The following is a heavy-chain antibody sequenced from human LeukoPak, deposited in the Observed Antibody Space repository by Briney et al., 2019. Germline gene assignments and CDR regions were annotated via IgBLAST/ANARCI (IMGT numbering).Heavy chain of an antibody. Sequence: GESLKISCKGSGYTFTSYWITWVRQMPGKGLEWMGRIDPSDSYTNYSPSFRGHVTISADKSISTAYLQWSSLKASDTAMYYCARHAAIGVPVSVDYWGQGTLVTVSS. J-gene: IGHJ4*02. CDR2: IDPSDSYT. V-gene: IGHV5-10-1*01. CDR3: ARHAAIGVPVSVDY. D-gene: IGHD3-3*01. CDR1: GYTFTSYW.